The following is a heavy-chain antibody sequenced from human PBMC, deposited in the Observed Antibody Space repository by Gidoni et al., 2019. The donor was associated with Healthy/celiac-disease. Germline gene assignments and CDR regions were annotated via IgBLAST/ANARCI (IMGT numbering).Heavy chain of an antibody. J-gene: IGHJ4*02. CDR1: GGSFSGYY. Sequence: QVQLQQWGAGLLKPSETLSLTCAVYGGSFSGYYWSWIRQPPGKGLEWIGEINHSGSTNYNPSLKSRVTISVDTSKNQFSLKLSSVTAADTAVYYCARSLRGWYYFDYWGQGTLVTVSS. CDR2: INHSGST. V-gene: IGHV4-34*01. D-gene: IGHD6-19*01. CDR3: ARSLRGWYYFDY.